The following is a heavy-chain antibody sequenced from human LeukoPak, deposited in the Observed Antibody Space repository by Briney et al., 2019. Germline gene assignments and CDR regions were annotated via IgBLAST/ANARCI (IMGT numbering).Heavy chain of an antibody. Sequence: GGSLRLSCAASGFTFSSHAMHWVRQAPGKGLEYVSAISRNGISTYYANSVKGRFTISRDNSKNTLYLQMGSLRAEDMAVYYCARDWVGYYGSGSGGDWFDPWGQGTLVTVSS. CDR3: ARDWVGYYGSGSGGDWFDP. D-gene: IGHD3-10*01. V-gene: IGHV3-64*01. J-gene: IGHJ5*02. CDR1: GFTFSSHA. CDR2: ISRNGIST.